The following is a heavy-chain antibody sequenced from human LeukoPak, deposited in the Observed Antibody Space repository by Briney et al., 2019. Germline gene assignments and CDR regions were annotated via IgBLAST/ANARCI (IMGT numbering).Heavy chain of an antibody. V-gene: IGHV1-69*05. J-gene: IGHJ5*02. CDR3: ARDRGYSYGPLNWFDP. Sequence: ASVKVSCKASGGTFSSYAISWVRQAPGQGLEWMGGIIPTSGTANYAQKFQGRVTITTDESTSTAYMELSSLRSEDTAVYYCARDRGYSYGPLNWFDPWGQGTLVTVSS. CDR1: GGTFSSYA. CDR2: IIPTSGTA. D-gene: IGHD5-18*01.